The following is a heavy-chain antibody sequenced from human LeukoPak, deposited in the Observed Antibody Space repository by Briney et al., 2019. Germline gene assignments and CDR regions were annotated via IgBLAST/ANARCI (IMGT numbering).Heavy chain of an antibody. CDR1: GFTFNSYG. V-gene: IGHV3-33*01. D-gene: IGHD3-22*01. CDR3: ARLYYDSSDYYHIDY. CDR2: IWYDGSNK. J-gene: IGHJ4*02. Sequence: GGSLRVSCAASGFTFNSYGMHWVRQARGKGLEWVAVIWYDGSNKYYADSVKGRFTISRDNSKNTLYLQMNSLRAEDTAVYYCARLYYDSSDYYHIDYWGQGTLVTVSS.